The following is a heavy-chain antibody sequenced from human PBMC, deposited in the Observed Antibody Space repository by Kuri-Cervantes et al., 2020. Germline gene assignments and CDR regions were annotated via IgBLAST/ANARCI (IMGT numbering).Heavy chain of an antibody. V-gene: IGHV3-7*01. CDR2: IKQDGSEK. CDR3: ARDASGYGENYYYYGMDV. D-gene: IGHD5-12*01. CDR1: GFTFSSYW. Sequence: GGSLRLSCAASGFTFSSYWMSWVRQAPGKGLEWVANIKQDGSEKYYADSVKGRFTISRDNSKNTLYLQMNSLRAEDTAVYYCARDASGYGENYYYYGMDVWGQGTTVTVSS. J-gene: IGHJ6*02.